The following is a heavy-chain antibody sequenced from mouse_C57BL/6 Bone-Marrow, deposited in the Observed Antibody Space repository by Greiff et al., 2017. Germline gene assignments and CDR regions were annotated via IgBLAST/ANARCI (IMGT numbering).Heavy chain of an antibody. CDR3: ARWGGYDGHYAMDY. CDR2: IYPGSGNT. J-gene: IGHJ4*01. CDR1: GYTFTDYY. V-gene: IGHV1-76*01. D-gene: IGHD2-2*01. Sequence: VQLQQSGAELVRPGASVKLSCKASGYTFTDYYINWVKQRPGQGLEWIARIYPGSGNTYYNEKFKGKATLTAEKSSSTAYMQLSSLRSEDSAVYFCARWGGYDGHYAMDYWGQGTSVTVSS.